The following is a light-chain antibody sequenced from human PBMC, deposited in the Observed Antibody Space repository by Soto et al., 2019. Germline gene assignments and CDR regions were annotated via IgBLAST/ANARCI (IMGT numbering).Light chain of an antibody. J-gene: IGKJ5*01. Sequence: IQLTQSPSSLSASVGDRVTITCRASQGISSYLAWYQQKPGKAPKLLIKAASTLQTGVPSRFSGSGSGTDFTLTISGLQPEDSATYYCQQLNINSYPITFGQGTRLELK. CDR2: AAS. CDR1: QGISSY. V-gene: IGKV1-9*01. CDR3: QQLNINSYPIT.